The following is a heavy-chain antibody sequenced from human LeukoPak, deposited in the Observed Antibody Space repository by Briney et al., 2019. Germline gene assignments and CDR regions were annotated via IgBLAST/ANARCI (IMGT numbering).Heavy chain of an antibody. CDR3: AKDYSNYDPYYYYYYMDV. V-gene: IGHV3-23*01. CDR1: GFTFSSYA. D-gene: IGHD4-11*01. CDR2: ISGSGGST. Sequence: AGGSLRLSCAASGFTFSSYAMSWVRQAPGKGLEWVSAISGSGGSTYYADSVKGRFTISRDNSKNTLYLQMNSLRAEDTAVYYCAKDYSNYDPYYYYYYMDVWGEGTTVTVSS. J-gene: IGHJ6*03.